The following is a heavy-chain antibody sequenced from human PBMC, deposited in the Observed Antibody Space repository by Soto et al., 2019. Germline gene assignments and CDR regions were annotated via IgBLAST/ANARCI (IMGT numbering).Heavy chain of an antibody. V-gene: IGHV4-34*01. CDR2: INHSGST. CDR3: ARGITPDITIFGVVIVPSYYYYGMDV. CDR1: AGSFSGYY. J-gene: IGHJ6*02. D-gene: IGHD3-3*01. Sequence: SETLSLTCAAYAGSFSGYYWSWIRQPPGKGLEWIGEINHSGSTNYNPSLKSRVTISVDTSKNQFSLKLSSVTAADTAVYYCARGITPDITIFGVVIVPSYYYYGMDVWGQGTTVTVSS.